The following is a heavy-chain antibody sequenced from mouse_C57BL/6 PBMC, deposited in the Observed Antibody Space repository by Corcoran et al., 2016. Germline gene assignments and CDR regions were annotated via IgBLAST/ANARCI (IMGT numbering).Heavy chain of an antibody. D-gene: IGHD2-5*01. CDR2: INPNNGGT. CDR3: ARGAYYSNYAWFAY. V-gene: IGHV1-26*01. CDR1: GYTFTDYY. J-gene: IGHJ3*01. Sequence: EFQLHQSGPELVKPGASVKISCKASGYTFTDYYMNWVKQSHGKSLEWIGDINPNNGGTSYNQKFKGKATLTVDKSSSTAYMELRSLTSEDSVVYYCARGAYYSNYAWFAYWGQGTLVTVSA.